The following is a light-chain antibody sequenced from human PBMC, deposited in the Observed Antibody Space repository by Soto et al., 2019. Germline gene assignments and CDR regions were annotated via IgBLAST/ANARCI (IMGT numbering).Light chain of an antibody. CDR3: SSYTSRSSVI. V-gene: IGLV2-14*01. CDR1: TSDVGDYNY. Sequence: QPASVSGSPGQSITISCTATTSDVGDYNYVSWYQQYPGKAPKPIIYNVSNRPSGVSNRFSGSKSGDTASLTISGLQAEDEADYYCSSYTSRSSVIFGGGTKVTVL. J-gene: IGLJ2*01. CDR2: NVS.